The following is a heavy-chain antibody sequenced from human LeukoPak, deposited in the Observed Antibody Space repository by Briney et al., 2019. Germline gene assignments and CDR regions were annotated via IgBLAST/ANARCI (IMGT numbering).Heavy chain of an antibody. CDR2: IKRKVDGGTT. CDR3: ASSGHSSGWYVLDY. Sequence: GGSLRLSCAASGFTFSNAWVSWVRQAPGKGLEWLGRIKRKVDGGTTDYAAPVKGRFTISRDNSKNTLYLQMNSLRAEDTAVYYCASSGHSSGWYVLDYWGQGTLVTVSS. D-gene: IGHD6-19*01. V-gene: IGHV3-15*01. CDR1: GFTFSNAW. J-gene: IGHJ4*02.